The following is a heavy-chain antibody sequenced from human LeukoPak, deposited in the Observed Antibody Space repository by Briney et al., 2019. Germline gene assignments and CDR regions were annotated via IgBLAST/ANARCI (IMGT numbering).Heavy chain of an antibody. Sequence: ASVKVSCKASGYTFTGYYMHWVRQAPGQGLEWMGWINPNSGGTNYAQKFQGRVTMTRDTSISTAYMELSRLRSEDTAVYYCAREVYYDILPGLAARAFDIWGQGTMVTVSS. D-gene: IGHD3-9*01. J-gene: IGHJ3*02. CDR2: INPNSGGT. CDR1: GYTFTGYY. CDR3: AREVYYDILPGLAARAFDI. V-gene: IGHV1-2*02.